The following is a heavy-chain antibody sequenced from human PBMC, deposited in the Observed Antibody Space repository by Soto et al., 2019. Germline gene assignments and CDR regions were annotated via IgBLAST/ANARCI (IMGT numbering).Heavy chain of an antibody. CDR2: IYYSGST. CDR1: GGSISSGDYY. Sequence: QVQLQESGPGLVKPSQTLSLTCTVSGGSISSGDYYWSWIRQPPGKGLEWIGYIYYSGSTYYNPALKSRVTISVDTSKNQCSLKLSAVTAADTSVYYCDRDPPTLQDDRWGQGTLVTVSS. V-gene: IGHV4-30-4*01. CDR3: DRDPPTLQDDR. J-gene: IGHJ4*02. D-gene: IGHD3-16*01.